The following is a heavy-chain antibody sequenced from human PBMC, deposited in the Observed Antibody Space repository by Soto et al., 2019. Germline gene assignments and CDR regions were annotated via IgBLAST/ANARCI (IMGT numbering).Heavy chain of an antibody. CDR1: GGSFSGYY. J-gene: IGHJ4*02. D-gene: IGHD2-15*01. CDR2: INHSGST. Sequence: QVQLQQWGAGLLKPSETLSLTCAVYGGSFSGYYWSWIRQPPGKGLEWIGEINHSGSTNYNPSLKSRVTISVDTAKNQFSLKLSSVTAADTAVYYCGKCSGGSCRNWGQGTLVTVSS. V-gene: IGHV4-34*01. CDR3: GKCSGGSCRN.